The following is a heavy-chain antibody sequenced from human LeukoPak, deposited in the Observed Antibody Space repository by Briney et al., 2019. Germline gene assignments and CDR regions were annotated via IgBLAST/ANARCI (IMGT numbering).Heavy chain of an antibody. J-gene: IGHJ4*02. Sequence: GGSLRLSCAASGFTFSSNWMTWVRQAPGKGLEWVSVIYSGGSTYYADSVKGRFTISRDNSKNTLYLQMNSLRAEDTAVYYCARGPRRGYSGYDRFDYWGQGTLVTVSS. CDR1: GFTFSSNW. V-gene: IGHV3-66*01. CDR3: ARGPRRGYSGYDRFDY. D-gene: IGHD5-12*01. CDR2: IYSGGST.